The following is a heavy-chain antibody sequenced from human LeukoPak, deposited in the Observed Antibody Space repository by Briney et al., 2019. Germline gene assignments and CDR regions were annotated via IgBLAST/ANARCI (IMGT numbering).Heavy chain of an antibody. V-gene: IGHV4-59*12. CDR1: GGSFSGYY. CDR2: IYYSGST. CDR3: ARRRITMVRGVIGGYYYYMDV. D-gene: IGHD3-10*01. J-gene: IGHJ6*03. Sequence: SETLSLTCAVYGGSFSGYYWSWIRQPPGKGLKWIGYIYYSGSTNYNPSLKSRVTISVDTSKNQFSLKLSSVTAADTAVYYCARRRITMVRGVIGGYYYYMDVWGKGTTVTISS.